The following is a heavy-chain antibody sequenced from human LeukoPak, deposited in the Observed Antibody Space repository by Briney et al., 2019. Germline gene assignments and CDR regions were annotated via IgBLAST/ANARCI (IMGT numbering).Heavy chain of an antibody. V-gene: IGHV3-66*01. Sequence: GGSLRLSCAASGFTVSSKYMCWVRQAPGKGLEWVSVIYSDRSTYYADSVKGRFTISRDNSKNTLYLQMNSLRAEDTAVYYCAREGPGTTFDYWGQGTLVTVSS. CDR3: AREGPGTTFDY. CDR2: IYSDRST. CDR1: GFTVSSKY. D-gene: IGHD1-1*01. J-gene: IGHJ4*02.